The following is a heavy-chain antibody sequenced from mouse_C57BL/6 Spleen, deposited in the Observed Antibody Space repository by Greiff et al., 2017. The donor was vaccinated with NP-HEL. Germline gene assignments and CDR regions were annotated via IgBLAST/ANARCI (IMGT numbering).Heavy chain of an antibody. CDR1: GYTFTDYN. CDR2: INPNNGGT. D-gene: IGHD3-2*02. CDR3: ARTPQATAWFAY. J-gene: IGHJ3*01. V-gene: IGHV1-18*01. Sequence: VHVKQSGPELVKPGASVKIPCKASGYTFTDYNMDWVKQSHGKSLEWIGDINPNNGGTIYNQKFKGKATLTVDKSSSTAYMELRSLTSEDTAVYYCARTPQATAWFAYWGQGTLVTVSA.